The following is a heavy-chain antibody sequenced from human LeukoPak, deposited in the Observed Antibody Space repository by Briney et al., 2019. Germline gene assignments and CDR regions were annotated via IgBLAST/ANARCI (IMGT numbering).Heavy chain of an antibody. CDR2: VKGDGSAT. CDR3: ARDLGSGTPLDC. CDR1: GFIFTDYW. J-gene: IGHJ4*02. V-gene: IGHV3-7*01. D-gene: IGHD1-7*01. Sequence: GGSLRLSCAASGFIFTDYWMNWVRQAPGRGLEWLASVKGDGSATSYVDSVKGRFTISRDNAKNTLYLQMNSLRAEDTAVYYCARDLGSGTPLDCRGQGTLVTVSS.